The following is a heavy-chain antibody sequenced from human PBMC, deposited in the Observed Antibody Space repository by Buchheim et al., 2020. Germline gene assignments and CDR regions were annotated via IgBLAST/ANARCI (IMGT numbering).Heavy chain of an antibody. Sequence: EVQLLESGGGLAPPGGSLRLTCAASGFIFSSCAMHWVRQTPGKGLEYVSAISGAGGSTYHTESVKGRFTISRDNSKSTLYMHMDNLRVDDTAVYYCTKRCNGDYRCIDSWGPGTL. CDR3: TKRCNGDYRCIDS. CDR2: ISGAGGST. D-gene: IGHD4-17*01. J-gene: IGHJ4*02. CDR1: GFIFSSCA. V-gene: IGHV3-23*01.